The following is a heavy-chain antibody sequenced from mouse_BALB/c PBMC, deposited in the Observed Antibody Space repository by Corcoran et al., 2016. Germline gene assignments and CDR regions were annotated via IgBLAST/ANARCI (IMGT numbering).Heavy chain of an antibody. V-gene: IGHV9-3-1*01. Sequence: QIQLVQSGPELKKPGETVKISCKASGYTFTNYGMNWVKQAPGKGLKWMGWINTYTGEPTYADDFKGRFAFSLETSASTAYLQINNLKNEDTATYFCARFYYDYRDFDYWGQGTTLTFSS. CDR2: INTYTGEP. CDR3: ARFYYDYRDFDY. D-gene: IGHD2-4*01. CDR1: GYTFTNYG. J-gene: IGHJ2*01.